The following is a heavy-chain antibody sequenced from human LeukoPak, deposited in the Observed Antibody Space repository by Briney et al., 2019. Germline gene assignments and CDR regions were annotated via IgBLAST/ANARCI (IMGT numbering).Heavy chain of an antibody. J-gene: IGHJ4*02. CDR1: GFTFSGSW. Sequence: QSGGSLRLSCAASGFTFSGSWMSWVRQAPGKGLEWVANIKQGGSEKYYVDSVRGRFTISRDNAKNSLYLQMNSLRAEDTAVYYCARGGGSYEYWGQGPLVTVSS. CDR2: IKQGGSEK. CDR3: ARGGGSYEY. D-gene: IGHD2-15*01. V-gene: IGHV3-7*01.